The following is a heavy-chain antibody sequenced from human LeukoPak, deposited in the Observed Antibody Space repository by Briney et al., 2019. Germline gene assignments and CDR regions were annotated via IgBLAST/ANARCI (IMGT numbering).Heavy chain of an antibody. Sequence: GGSLRLSCAASGFTFSSYSMNWVRQALGKGLEWASSISSSSSYIYYADSVKGRFTISRDNAKNSLYLQMNSLRAEDTAVYYCARSRYYGSKNDAFDIWGQGTMVTVSS. CDR2: ISSSSSYI. D-gene: IGHD3-10*01. V-gene: IGHV3-21*01. CDR1: GFTFSSYS. J-gene: IGHJ3*02. CDR3: ARSRYYGSKNDAFDI.